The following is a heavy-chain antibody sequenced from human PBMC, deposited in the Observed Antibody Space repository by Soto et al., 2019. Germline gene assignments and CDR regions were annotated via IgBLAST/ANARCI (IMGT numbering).Heavy chain of an antibody. CDR2: IIPVFGTG. CDR3: ARVGGTGGYTYGLDY. V-gene: IGHV1-69*06. CDR1: GGTFSSYA. Sequence: QVQLVQSGAEVKKPGSSVKVSCKASGGTFSSYAISWVRQAPGQGLEWMGGIIPVFGTGIYAQKFQGRVTITADKSTNTAYMELSSLRYEDTAVYFCARVGGTGGYTYGLDYWGQGTLVTVSS. D-gene: IGHD5-18*01. J-gene: IGHJ4*02.